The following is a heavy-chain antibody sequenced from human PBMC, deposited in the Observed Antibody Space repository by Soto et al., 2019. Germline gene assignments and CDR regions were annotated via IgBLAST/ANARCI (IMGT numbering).Heavy chain of an antibody. Sequence: PGGSLRLSCAASRFSFSNYWMHGVRHSPGKGLVWVSHIDSHGTITAYADSVRGRFTISRDNTKNTLYLQMNNVRADDTGVYYWSSLSAPVHYSGPGTRLAVYS. CDR1: RFSFSNYW. CDR3: SSLSAPVHY. J-gene: IGHJ4*02. CDR2: IDSHGTIT. V-gene: IGHV3-74*01.